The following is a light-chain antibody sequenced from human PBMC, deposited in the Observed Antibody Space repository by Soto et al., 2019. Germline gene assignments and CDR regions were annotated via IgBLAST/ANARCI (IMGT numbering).Light chain of an antibody. V-gene: IGKV1-5*03. Sequence: DIQMTQSPSTRSASVGDRVTVTCRASQNIGSWVAWYQQKPGKAPNLLIYKASTLENGVPSRLSGTGSGTEFTLTISSLQPDDFATYYCQQYSPYSARTFGQGTKVEVK. J-gene: IGKJ1*01. CDR3: QQYSPYSART. CDR2: KAS. CDR1: QNIGSW.